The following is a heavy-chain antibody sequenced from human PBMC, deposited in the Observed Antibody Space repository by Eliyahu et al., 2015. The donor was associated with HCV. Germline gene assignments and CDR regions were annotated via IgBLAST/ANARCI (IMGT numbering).Heavy chain of an antibody. V-gene: IGHV4-34*01. J-gene: IGHJ3*02. CDR2: INHSGST. Sequence: QVQLQQWGAGLLKPSETLSLTCAVYGGSFSGYYWSWIRQPPGKGLEWIGEINHSGSTNYNPSLKSRVTISVDTSKNQFSLKLSSVTAADTAVYYCARGRGRRRGAFDIWGQGTMVTVSS. CDR1: GGSFSGYY. CDR3: ARGRGRRRGAFDI.